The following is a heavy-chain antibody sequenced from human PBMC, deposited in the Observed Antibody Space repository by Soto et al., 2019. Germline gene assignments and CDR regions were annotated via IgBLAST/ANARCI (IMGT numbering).Heavy chain of an antibody. D-gene: IGHD3-3*01. Sequence: LSLTCTVSGGSIRSYYWSWIRQPPGKGLEWIAFISYSGSTDSNPSLKSRVTISVDTSKNQFSLKLSSVTAADTAVYYCARVYDFWSGYYWFDPWGQGTLVTVSS. CDR2: ISYSGST. CDR3: ARVYDFWSGYYWFDP. V-gene: IGHV4-59*01. CDR1: GGSIRSYY. J-gene: IGHJ5*02.